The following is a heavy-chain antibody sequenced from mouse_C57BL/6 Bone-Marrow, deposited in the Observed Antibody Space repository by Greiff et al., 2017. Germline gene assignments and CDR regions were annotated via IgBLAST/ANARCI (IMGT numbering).Heavy chain of an antibody. J-gene: IGHJ3*01. CDR1: GFNIKDDY. CDR3: TTYGSYPWFAY. Sequence: VQLQQSGAELVRPGASVKLSCTASGFNIKDDYMHWVKQRPEQGLEWIGWIDPENGDTEYASKFQGKATITADTSSNTAYLQLSSLTSADTAVYYCTTYGSYPWFAYWGQGTLVTVSA. CDR2: IDPENGDT. D-gene: IGHD2-3*01. V-gene: IGHV14-4*01.